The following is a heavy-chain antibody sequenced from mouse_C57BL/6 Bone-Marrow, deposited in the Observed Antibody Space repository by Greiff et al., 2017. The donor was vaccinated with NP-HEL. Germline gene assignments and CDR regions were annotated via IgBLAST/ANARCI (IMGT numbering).Heavy chain of an antibody. J-gene: IGHJ1*03. CDR2: IYPGSGST. CDR1: GYTFTSYW. Sequence: QVQLQQPGAELVKPGASVTMSCKASGYTFTSYWLTWVKQRPGQGLEWIGDIYPGSGSTNYNEKFKSKATLTVDTSSSTACMQLSSLTSEDSAVYYCARYGYYYGSSYVWYFDVWGTGTTVTVSS. V-gene: IGHV1-55*01. CDR3: ARYGYYYGSSYVWYFDV. D-gene: IGHD1-1*01.